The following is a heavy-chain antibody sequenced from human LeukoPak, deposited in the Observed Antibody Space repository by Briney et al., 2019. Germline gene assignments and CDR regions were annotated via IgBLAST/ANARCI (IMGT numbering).Heavy chain of an antibody. Sequence: ASVKVSCKASGYTFTSYDINWVRQATGQGLEWMGWMNPNSGNTGYAQKFQGRVTMTRNTSISTAYMELSSLRSEDTAAYYCARVLQDGYNEDYWGQGTLVTVSS. J-gene: IGHJ4*02. CDR1: GYTFTSYD. CDR3: ARVLQDGYNEDY. D-gene: IGHD5-24*01. V-gene: IGHV1-8*01. CDR2: MNPNSGNT.